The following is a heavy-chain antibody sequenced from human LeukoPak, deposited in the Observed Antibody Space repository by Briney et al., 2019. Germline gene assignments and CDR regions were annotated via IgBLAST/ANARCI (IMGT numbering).Heavy chain of an antibody. Sequence: ASVKVSCKVSGNTLTELSMHWVRQAPGKGLEWLGGFDPDDGETIYAQKFQGRVTMTEDTSTDTAYVELSSLRSEDTAVYYCAAGLTDWLFFLDYWGQGTLVTVSS. CDR1: GNTLTELS. V-gene: IGHV1-24*01. CDR2: FDPDDGET. CDR3: AAGLTDWLFFLDY. D-gene: IGHD3-9*01. J-gene: IGHJ4*02.